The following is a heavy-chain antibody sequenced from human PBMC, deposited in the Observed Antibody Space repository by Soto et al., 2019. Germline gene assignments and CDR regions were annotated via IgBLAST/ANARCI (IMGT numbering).Heavy chain of an antibody. D-gene: IGHD3-10*01. Sequence: SETLSLTCTVSGGSISSSSYYWGWIRQPPGKGLEWIGSIYYSGSTYYNPSLKSRVTISVDTSKNQFSLMLTSVTAADTAVYYCARDSVRSGSYYPVVYYYYGMDVWGQGTTVTVSS. V-gene: IGHV4-39*07. CDR1: GGSISSSSYY. CDR2: IYYSGST. J-gene: IGHJ6*02. CDR3: ARDSVRSGSYYPVVYYYYGMDV.